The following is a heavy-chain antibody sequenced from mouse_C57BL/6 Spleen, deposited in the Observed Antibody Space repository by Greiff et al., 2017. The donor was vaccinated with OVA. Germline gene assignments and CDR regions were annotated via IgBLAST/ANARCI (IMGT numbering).Heavy chain of an antibody. V-gene: IGHV1-26*01. Sequence: VQLQQSGPELVKPGASVKISCKASGYTFTDYYMNWVKQSHGQSLEWIGDINPNNGGTSYNQKFKGKATLTVDKSSSTAYMERRSLTSEDSAVYYCTREGCSNYFDVWGTGTTVTVSA. CDR2: INPNNGGT. J-gene: IGHJ1*03. CDR3: TREGCSNYFDV. CDR1: GYTFTDYY. D-gene: IGHD2-5*01.